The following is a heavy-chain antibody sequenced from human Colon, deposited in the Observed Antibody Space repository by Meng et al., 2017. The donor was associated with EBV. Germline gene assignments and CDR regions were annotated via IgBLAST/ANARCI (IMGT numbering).Heavy chain of an antibody. D-gene: IGHD3-10*01. CDR3: VRDTRRGGGWFDP. CDR1: VDSIPSGVYL. J-gene: IGHJ5*02. V-gene: IGHV4-30-2*01. Sequence: DSGSGLVRPSQTRSPPCAVFVDSIPSGVYLWTWIRQQPGKGLEWIGYIYHGVNIYYTPSLRSRVTISVDKSRNQFSLKLTSVSAAATAVYYCVRDTRRGGGWFDPWGQGTLVTVSS. CDR2: IYHGVNI.